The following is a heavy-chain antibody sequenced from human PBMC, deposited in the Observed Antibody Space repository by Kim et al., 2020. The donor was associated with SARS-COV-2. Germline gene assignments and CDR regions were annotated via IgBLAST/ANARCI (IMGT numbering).Heavy chain of an antibody. D-gene: IGHD3-16*01. V-gene: IGHV3-23*01. J-gene: IGHJ6*02. CDR2: ISGSGGST. Sequence: GGSLRLSCAASGFTFSSYAMSWVRQAPGKGLEWVSAISGSGGSTYYADSVKGRFTISRDNSKNTLYLQMNSLRAEDTAVYYCAKDGRPGVWGYYYGMDVWGQGTTVTVSS. CDR3: AKDGRPGVWGYYYGMDV. CDR1: GFTFSSYA.